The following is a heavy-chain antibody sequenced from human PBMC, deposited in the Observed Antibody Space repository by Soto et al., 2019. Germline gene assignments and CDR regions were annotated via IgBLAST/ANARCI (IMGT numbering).Heavy chain of an antibody. D-gene: IGHD3-10*01. V-gene: IGHV5-51*01. J-gene: IGHJ6*02. Sequence: PGESLKISCKGSGYSFTSYSIGWVRQMPGKGLEWMGIIYPGDSDTSYSTSFQGQVTISADKSISTAYLQWSSLKASDTAMYYCARLYRSGFITMAPYYYGMDVWGQGTTVTVSS. CDR2: IYPGDSDT. CDR1: GYSFTSYS. CDR3: ARLYRSGFITMAPYYYGMDV.